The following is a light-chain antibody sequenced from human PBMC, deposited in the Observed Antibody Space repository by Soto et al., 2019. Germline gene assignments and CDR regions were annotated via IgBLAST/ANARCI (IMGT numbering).Light chain of an antibody. CDR2: GAS. J-gene: IGKJ5*01. V-gene: IGKV3D-20*02. CDR1: QSVRSTH. Sequence: SAVTQRALVLALSNGERAILSCRASQSVRSTHLAWYQLKPGQAPRLFIYGASSRATGIPDRFSGSGSGTDFTLTISRLEPEDFALYYCQQRNNWPITFGQGTRLEIK. CDR3: QQRNNWPIT.